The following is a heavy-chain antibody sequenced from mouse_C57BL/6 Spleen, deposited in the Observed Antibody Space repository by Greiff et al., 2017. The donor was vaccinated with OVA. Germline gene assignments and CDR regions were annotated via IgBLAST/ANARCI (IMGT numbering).Heavy chain of an antibody. CDR3: AREDDGYSGFAY. V-gene: IGHV1-82*01. Sequence: QVQLKQSGPELVKPGASVKISCKASGYAFSSSWMNWVKQRPGKGLEWIGRIYPGDGDTNYNGKFKGKATLTADKSSSTAYMQLSSLTSEDSAVYFCAREDDGYSGFAYWGQGTLVTVSA. D-gene: IGHD2-3*01. CDR2: IYPGDGDT. J-gene: IGHJ3*01. CDR1: GYAFSSSW.